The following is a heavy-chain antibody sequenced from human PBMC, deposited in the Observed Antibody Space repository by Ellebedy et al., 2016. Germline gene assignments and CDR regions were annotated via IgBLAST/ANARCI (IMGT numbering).Heavy chain of an antibody. CDR2: IYWDDDK. Sequence: SGPTLVKPTQTLTLTCTFSGFSLSTSGVGVGWIRQPPGKALEWLALIYWDDDKRYSPSLKSRLTITKDTSKNQVVLTMTNMDPVDTATYYCAHSRYYGSGSYTPLYFDYWGQGTLVTVSS. D-gene: IGHD3-10*01. V-gene: IGHV2-5*02. CDR3: AHSRYYGSGSYTPLYFDY. CDR1: GFSLSTSGVG. J-gene: IGHJ4*02.